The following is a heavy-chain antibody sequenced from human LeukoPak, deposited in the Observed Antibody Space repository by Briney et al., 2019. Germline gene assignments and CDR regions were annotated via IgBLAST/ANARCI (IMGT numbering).Heavy chain of an antibody. V-gene: IGHV1-3*01. CDR3: AREAPSSTWSFDN. J-gene: IGHJ4*02. CDR2: ITPGNGNT. Sequence: ASVKVSCKASGYSFTTYALHWVRQAPGQRPEWMGWITPGNGNTKYSQKFQGRVAITRDTTASTASLDLSSLRSEGTAVYYCAREAPSSTWSFDNWGQGTLVTVSS. CDR1: GYSFTTYA. D-gene: IGHD6-13*01.